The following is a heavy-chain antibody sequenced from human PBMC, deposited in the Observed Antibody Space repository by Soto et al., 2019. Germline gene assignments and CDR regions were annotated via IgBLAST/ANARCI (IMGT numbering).Heavy chain of an antibody. V-gene: IGHV3-23*01. D-gene: IGHD6-13*01. CDR1: GFSFSNYA. CDR3: AKDRERDAWYEDY. CDR2: ISGSDGRT. Sequence: LRLSCVASGFSFSNYAMTWVRQAPGKGLEWVSVISGSDGRTYYADSVKGRFTISRDNSKNTLYLQMNSLRAEDTAVYYCAKDRERDAWYEDYWGQGTLVTVSS. J-gene: IGHJ4*02.